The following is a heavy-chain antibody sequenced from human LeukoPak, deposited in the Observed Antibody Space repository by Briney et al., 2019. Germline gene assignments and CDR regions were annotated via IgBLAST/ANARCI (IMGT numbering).Heavy chain of an antibody. D-gene: IGHD6-19*01. Sequence: GRSLRLSCAASGFTFSSYAMHWVRQAPGKGLEWVAVISYDGSNKYYADSVKGRFTISRDNSRNTLYLQMNSLRTEDTAVYYCARDGPGITVTGYFACWGQGTLVTVSS. CDR2: ISYDGSNK. J-gene: IGHJ4*02. V-gene: IGHV3-30*04. CDR1: GFTFSSYA. CDR3: ARDGPGITVTGYFAC.